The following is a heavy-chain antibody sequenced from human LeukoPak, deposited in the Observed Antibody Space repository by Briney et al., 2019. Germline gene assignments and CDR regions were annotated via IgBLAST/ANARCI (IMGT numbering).Heavy chain of an antibody. CDR2: ISGSKTDT. Sequence: PGGSLRLSCATSGFTFTDHYMSWIRQAPGKGLEWVSYISGSKTDTNYADSVKGRFTVSRDNAKNSVYLQMYSLTAEDTAVYYCVRNTRAPTHWGQGVLVTVSS. CDR1: GFTFTDHY. D-gene: IGHD2-2*02. CDR3: VRNTRAPTH. V-gene: IGHV3-11*06. J-gene: IGHJ4*02.